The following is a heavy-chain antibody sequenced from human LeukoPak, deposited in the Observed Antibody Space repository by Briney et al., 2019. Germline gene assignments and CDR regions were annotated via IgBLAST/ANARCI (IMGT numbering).Heavy chain of an antibody. CDR1: GFTFSSYW. V-gene: IGHV3-7*01. J-gene: IGHJ4*02. D-gene: IGHD3-9*01. CDR3: ARERFFAWLLRTPDY. Sequence: PGGSLRLSCAASGFTFSSYWMSWVRQAPGKGLEWVANIKQDGSEKYYVDSVKGRFTISRDNAKNSLYMQMNSLRAEDTAVYYWARERFFAWLLRTPDYWGQETLVTVSS. CDR2: IKQDGSEK.